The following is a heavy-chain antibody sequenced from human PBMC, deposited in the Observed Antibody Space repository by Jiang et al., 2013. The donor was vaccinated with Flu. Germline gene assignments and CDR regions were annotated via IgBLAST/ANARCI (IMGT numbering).Heavy chain of an antibody. D-gene: IGHD3-10*01. V-gene: IGHV3-72*01. CDR1: GDSLSSYN. J-gene: IGHJ5*02. CDR3: ATYGYADYSGFDP. CDR2: TRNKANSYTT. Sequence: GLVKPSETLSLTCTVSGDSLSSYNWNWVRQAPGKGLEWVGRTRNKANSYTTEYAASVKGRFTISRDDSKNSLYLQMNSLKTEDTAIYFCATYGYADYSGFDPVGPGNPGHRLL.